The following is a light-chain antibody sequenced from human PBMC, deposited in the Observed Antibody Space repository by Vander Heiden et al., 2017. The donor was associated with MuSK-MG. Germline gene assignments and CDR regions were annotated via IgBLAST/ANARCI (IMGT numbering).Light chain of an antibody. CDR2: DVS. Sequence: QSALTQPASVSGSPGQSITISCTGTSSDVGVYNYVSWYQQRPGKAPKLKIYDVSNRPSGVSNRFSGSKSGNTASLTISGLQAEDEADYYCSSYTSSSLDVFGTGTKVTVL. CDR1: SSDVGVYNY. CDR3: SSYTSSSLDV. V-gene: IGLV2-14*01. J-gene: IGLJ1*01.